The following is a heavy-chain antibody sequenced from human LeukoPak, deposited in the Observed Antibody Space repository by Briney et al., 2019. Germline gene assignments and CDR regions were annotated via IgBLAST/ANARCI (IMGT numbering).Heavy chain of an antibody. CDR3: ARDSLSNGWNGMDV. CDR2: ISSNGGST. D-gene: IGHD2-8*01. J-gene: IGHJ6*02. V-gene: IGHV3-64*01. CDR1: GFTFSSYA. Sequence: GGSLRLSCAAPGFTFSSYAMHWVRQAPGKGLEHVSAISSNGGSTFYASSVKDRFAISGDNSKNTPYLQMGSLRPEDMAVYYCARDSLSNGWNGMDVWGQGTTVTVSS.